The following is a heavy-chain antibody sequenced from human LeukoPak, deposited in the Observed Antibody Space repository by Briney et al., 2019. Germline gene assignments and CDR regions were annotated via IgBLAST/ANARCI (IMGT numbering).Heavy chain of an antibody. CDR3: ARAYSSSWPHHDAFDI. V-gene: IGHV1-3*03. D-gene: IGHD6-13*01. CDR1: GYTFTSYA. J-gene: IGHJ3*02. CDR2: INAGNGNT. Sequence: RASVKVSCKASGYTFTSYAMHWVRQAPGQRLEWMGWINAGNGNTKYSQEFQGRVTITRDTSASTAYMELSSLRSEDMAVYYCARAYSSSWPHHDAFDIWGQGTMVTVSS.